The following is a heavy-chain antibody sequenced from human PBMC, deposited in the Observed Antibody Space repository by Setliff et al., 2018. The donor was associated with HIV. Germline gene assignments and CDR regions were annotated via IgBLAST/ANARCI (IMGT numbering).Heavy chain of an antibody. Sequence: PSETLSLTCTVSGGSISSSGYYWSWIRQPAGKGLEWIGHIYTSGSTNYNPSLKSRVTISIDTSNKQFSLKLSSVTAADTAVYYCSSTYIYSPHPFDYWGQGTLVTVSS. V-gene: IGHV4-61*09. CDR3: SSTYIYSPHPFDY. CDR1: GGSISSSGYY. CDR2: IYTSGST. J-gene: IGHJ4*02. D-gene: IGHD3-9*01.